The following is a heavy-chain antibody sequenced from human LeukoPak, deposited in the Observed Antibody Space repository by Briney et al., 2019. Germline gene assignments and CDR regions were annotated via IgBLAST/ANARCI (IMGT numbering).Heavy chain of an antibody. CDR2: VNPKRGVT. Sequence: ASVKVSCKASGYTFTGYYMHWVRQAPGQGLEWMGWVNPKRGVTTYAQKFQGRVTMTRDTSITTAYMELTRLRSDDTTIYYCARERNYGDYGNAFDVWGQGTKVTVSS. CDR3: ARERNYGDYGNAFDV. J-gene: IGHJ3*01. V-gene: IGHV1-2*02. CDR1: GYTFTGYY. D-gene: IGHD4-17*01.